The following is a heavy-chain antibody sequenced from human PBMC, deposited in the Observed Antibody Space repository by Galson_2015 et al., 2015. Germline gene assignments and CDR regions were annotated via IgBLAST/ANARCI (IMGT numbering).Heavy chain of an antibody. V-gene: IGHV3-33*08. D-gene: IGHD3-16*01. J-gene: IGHJ6*02. CDR2: IWYDGSNK. Sequence: LRLSCAASGFTFSSYGMHWVRQAPGKGLEWVAVIWYDGSNKYYADSVKGRFTISRDNSKNTLYLQMNSLRAEDTAVYYCARDLGYDYVWGSSPGVWGQGTTVTVSS. CDR3: ARDLGYDYVWGSSPGV. CDR1: GFTFSSYG.